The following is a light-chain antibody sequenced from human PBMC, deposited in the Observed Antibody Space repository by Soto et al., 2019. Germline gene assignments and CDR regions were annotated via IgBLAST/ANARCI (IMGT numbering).Light chain of an antibody. CDR1: SSNIGRDY. Sequence: QSVLTQPPSVSAAPGQKVTISCSGSSSNIGRDYVSWFQQVPGTAPKLLIYDTDKRPSDIPDRFSGSKSGTSATLDISGLQTGDEADYYCATWDFTLNGGVFGGGPKLTVL. CDR3: ATWDFTLNGGV. V-gene: IGLV1-51*01. J-gene: IGLJ3*02. CDR2: DTD.